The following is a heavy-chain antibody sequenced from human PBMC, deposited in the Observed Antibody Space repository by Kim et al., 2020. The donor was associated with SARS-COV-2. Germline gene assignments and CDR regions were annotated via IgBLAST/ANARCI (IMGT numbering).Heavy chain of an antibody. CDR2: EA. J-gene: IGHJ6*02. V-gene: IGHV3-7*01. CDR3: ARGYYGMNV. Sequence: EAYYVDSVKCRFTISGENAKNSLYLQINSLRAEDTGVYYCARGYYGMNVWGQGTTVTVSS.